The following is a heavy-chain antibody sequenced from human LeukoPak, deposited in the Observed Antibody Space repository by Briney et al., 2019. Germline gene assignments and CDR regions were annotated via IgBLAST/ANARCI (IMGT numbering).Heavy chain of an antibody. D-gene: IGHD3-10*01. Sequence: SETLSLTCAVYGGSFSGYYWSWIRQPPGKGLEWIGEINHSGSTNYNPSLKSRVAISVDTSKNQFSLKLSSVTAADTAVYYCASREVRGVIIYWGQGTLVTVSS. CDR2: INHSGST. J-gene: IGHJ4*02. CDR1: GGSFSGYY. CDR3: ASREVRGVIIY. V-gene: IGHV4-34*01.